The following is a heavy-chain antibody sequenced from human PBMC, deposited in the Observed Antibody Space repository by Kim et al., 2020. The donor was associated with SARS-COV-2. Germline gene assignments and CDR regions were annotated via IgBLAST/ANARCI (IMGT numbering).Heavy chain of an antibody. CDR1: GGSISSYY. J-gene: IGHJ3*02. Sequence: SETLSLTCTVSGGSISSYYWSWIRQPPGKGLEWIGYIYYSGSTNYNPSLKSRVTISVDTSTNQFSLQRSSVPAADTAGYYWGRWSLGDCSSTSCYPAFD. CDR3: GRWSLGDCSSTSCYPAFD. CDR2: IYYSGST. D-gene: IGHD2-2*01. V-gene: IGHV4-59*01.